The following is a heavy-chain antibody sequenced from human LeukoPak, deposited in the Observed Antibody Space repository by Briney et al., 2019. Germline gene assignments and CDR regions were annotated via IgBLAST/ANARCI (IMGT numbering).Heavy chain of an antibody. V-gene: IGHV3-23*01. J-gene: IGHJ4*02. D-gene: IGHD1-14*01. CDR2: ISGSGGST. CDR1: GFTFSSYG. CDR3: AREDRGLDY. Sequence: GGSLRLSCAASGFTFSSYGMSWVRQAPGKGLEWVSAISGSGGSTYYADSVKGRFTISRDNAKNSLYLQMNSLRAEDTAVYYRAREDRGLDYWGQGTLVTVSS.